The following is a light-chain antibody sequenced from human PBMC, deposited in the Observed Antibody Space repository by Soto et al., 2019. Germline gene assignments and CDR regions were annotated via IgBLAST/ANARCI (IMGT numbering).Light chain of an antibody. J-gene: IGLJ2*01. CDR1: SSDVGSYNF. V-gene: IGLV2-23*02. CDR2: DVY. CDR3: SSYPGGGTFVL. Sequence: QSALTQPAYVAGSPGQSITISCTGTSSDVGSYNFVSWYQQHPGKAPKLMIYDVYRRPSGISNRFSGSKSGNTASLTISGLQAEDEADYHCSSYPGGGTFVLFGGGTKVTVL.